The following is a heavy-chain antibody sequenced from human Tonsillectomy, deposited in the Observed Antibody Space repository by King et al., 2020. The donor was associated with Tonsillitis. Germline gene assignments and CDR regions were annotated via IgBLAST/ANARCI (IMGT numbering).Heavy chain of an antibody. D-gene: IGHD3-16*01. J-gene: IGHJ4*02. CDR2: ISVSGVCT. CDR1: GFTFSNYA. V-gene: IGHV3-23*04. Sequence: VQLVESGGGLVQPGGSLRLSCAASGFTFSNYAICWVRQAPGKGLEGVSGISVSGVCTYYADSVRGRFPISRDNSKNTLYLQMNSLRAEDTAVYYCVAAPRGTKRFDYWGQGTLVTVSS. CDR3: VAAPRGTKRFDY.